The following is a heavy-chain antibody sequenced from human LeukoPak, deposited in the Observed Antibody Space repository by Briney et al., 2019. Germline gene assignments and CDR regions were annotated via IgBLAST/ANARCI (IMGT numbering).Heavy chain of an antibody. V-gene: IGHV3-21*01. D-gene: IGHD5-12*01. J-gene: IGHJ6*03. CDR2: ISSSSYI. CDR1: GFTFSSYS. Sequence: PGGSLRLSCAASGFTFSSYSMNWVRQAPGKGLEWVSSISSSSYIYYADSVKGRFTISRDNAKNSLYLQMNSLRAEDTAVYYCAGGYVDYYYMDVWGKGTTVTVSS. CDR3: AGGYVDYYYMDV.